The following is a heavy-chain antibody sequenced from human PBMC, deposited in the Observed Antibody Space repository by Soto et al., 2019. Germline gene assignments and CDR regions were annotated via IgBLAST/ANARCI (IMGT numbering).Heavy chain of an antibody. CDR2: IIPIFGTG. CDR1: GGTFSSYA. J-gene: IGHJ6*02. D-gene: IGHD2-2*02. V-gene: IGHV1-69*01. CDR3: ARSCEGASAIVVVPAAIPTYYYYYGMDV. Sequence: SVQGSCKASGGTFSSYAISWVRQAPGRAVEGVGGIIPIFGTGNYAPKFQGSVTITADESTSTAYMQLSSLRSEDTAVYDCARSCEGASAIVVVPAAIPTYYYYYGMDVWGQGTPVTVSS.